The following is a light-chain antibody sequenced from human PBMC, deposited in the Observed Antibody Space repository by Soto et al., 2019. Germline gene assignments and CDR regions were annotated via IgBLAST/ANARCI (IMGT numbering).Light chain of an antibody. V-gene: IGKV3-15*01. J-gene: IGKJ1*01. CDR2: RAS. CDR1: HYIYSN. Sequence: EIVMTQSAATLSVSPVERATLSCTASHYIYSNLAWFQQRPGQAPRLLIYRASTRATGTPARFSGSGSGTEFTLTITSLQSEDFALYYCQQYHNLWTLGQGTKVDIK. CDR3: QQYHNLWT.